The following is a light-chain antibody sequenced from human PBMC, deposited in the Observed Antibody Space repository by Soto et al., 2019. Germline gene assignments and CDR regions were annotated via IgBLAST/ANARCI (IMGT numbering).Light chain of an antibody. J-gene: IGKJ1*01. CDR2: DAS. V-gene: IGKV3-11*01. CDR1: QSVSSY. Sequence: EIVLTQSPATLSLSPGERATLSCRASQSVSSYLAWYQQKPGQAPRLLIYDASNRATGIPARFSGSGSGTDFTLTISSPEPEDFAVYYCQQRSNWRRTFGQGTKVEIK. CDR3: QQRSNWRRT.